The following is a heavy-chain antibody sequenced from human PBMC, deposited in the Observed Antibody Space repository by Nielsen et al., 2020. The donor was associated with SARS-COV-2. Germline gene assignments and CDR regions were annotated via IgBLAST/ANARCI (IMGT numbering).Heavy chain of an antibody. CDR3: ARGGGNWDTYYYYYYMDV. Sequence: GSLRLSCTVSGGSISSSSYYWGWIRQPPGKGLEWIGSIYYSGSTYYNPSLKSRVTISVDTSKNQFSLKLSSVTAADTAVYYCARGGGNWDTYYYYYYMDVWGKGTTVTVSS. J-gene: IGHJ6*03. D-gene: IGHD4-23*01. CDR1: GGSISSSSYY. V-gene: IGHV4-39*07. CDR2: IYYSGST.